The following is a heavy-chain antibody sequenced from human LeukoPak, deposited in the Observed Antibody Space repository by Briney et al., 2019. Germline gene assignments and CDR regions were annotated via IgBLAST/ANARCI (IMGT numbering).Heavy chain of an antibody. CDR3: ARERGVLRYFDWLSYFDY. Sequence: SVKVSCKASGGTFSSYAISWVRQAPGQGLEWMGRIIPILGIANYAQKFQGRVTITADKSTSTAYMELSSLRSEDTAVYYCARERGVLRYFDWLSYFDYWGQGTLVSVCS. CDR1: GGTFSSYA. D-gene: IGHD3-9*01. CDR2: IIPILGIA. J-gene: IGHJ4*02. V-gene: IGHV1-69*04.